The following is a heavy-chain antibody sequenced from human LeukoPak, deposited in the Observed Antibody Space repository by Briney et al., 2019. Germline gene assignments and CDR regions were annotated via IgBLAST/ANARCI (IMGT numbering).Heavy chain of an antibody. CDR1: GFTFSSYG. V-gene: IGHV3-23*01. CDR3: AKWALVNYYDSSGYAY. J-gene: IGHJ4*02. Sequence: GGSLRLSCAASGFTFSSYGMSWVRQAPGKGLEWVSAICGSGGSTYYADSVKGRFTISRDNSKNTLYLQMNSLRAEDTAVYYCAKWALVNYYDSSGYAYWGQGTLVTVSS. CDR2: ICGSGGST. D-gene: IGHD3-22*01.